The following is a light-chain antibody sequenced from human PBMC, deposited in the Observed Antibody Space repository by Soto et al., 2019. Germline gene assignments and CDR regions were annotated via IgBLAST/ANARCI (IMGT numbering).Light chain of an antibody. Sequence: ITQSPCSVSAGVKVDIKISYQASQSISSYLNWYQQKPGKAPKLLIYDASSLESGVPSRFSGSGSGTEFTLTISLLQPDHVASYSRRDPDRFLGPFRGGTKVDI. CDR3: RDPDRFLGP. CDR2: DAS. J-gene: IGKJ4*02. CDR1: QSISSY. V-gene: IGKV1-39*02.